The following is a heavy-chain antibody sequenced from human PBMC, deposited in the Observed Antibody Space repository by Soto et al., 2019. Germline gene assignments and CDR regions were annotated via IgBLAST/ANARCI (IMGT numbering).Heavy chain of an antibody. J-gene: IGHJ4*02. D-gene: IGHD2-2*01. CDR1: GFTFSSYA. CDR3: AKDSGYCSSTSCYGEGFDY. CDR2: ISGSGGST. Sequence: GGSLRLSCAASGFTFSSYAMSWVRQAPGKGLEWVSAISGSGGSTYYADSVKGRFTISRDNSKNTLYLQMNSLRAEDTAVYYCAKDSGYCSSTSCYGEGFDYWGQGTLVTVSS. V-gene: IGHV3-23*01.